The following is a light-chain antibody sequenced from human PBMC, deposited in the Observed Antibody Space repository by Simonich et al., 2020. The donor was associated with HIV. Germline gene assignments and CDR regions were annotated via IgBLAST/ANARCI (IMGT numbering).Light chain of an antibody. CDR2: GAS. CDR1: QSVTSN. V-gene: IGKV3-15*01. Sequence: IVMTQSPATLSVSPGARVTLSCRASQSVTSNLSWYQQKPGQSPRLLSYGASTRATGNPAKFSGSWSGTEFTLTISSMQSEDSAIYYCHQYNNRPLTFGGGTKVEIK. CDR3: HQYNNRPLT. J-gene: IGKJ4*01.